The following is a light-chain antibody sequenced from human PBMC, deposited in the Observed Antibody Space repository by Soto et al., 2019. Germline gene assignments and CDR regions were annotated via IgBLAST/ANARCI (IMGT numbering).Light chain of an antibody. CDR1: QSVLYNSNNKNY. CDR3: QQYYNTPYT. V-gene: IGKV4-1*01. Sequence: DIVMTQSPDSLAVSLGERATINCKSSQSVLYNSNNKNYLAWYQQKPGQPPKLLIYWASTRESGVPDRFSGSGSRTDFTLTISSLQAEDVAVYYCQQYYNTPYTFGQGTKLEIK. CDR2: WAS. J-gene: IGKJ2*01.